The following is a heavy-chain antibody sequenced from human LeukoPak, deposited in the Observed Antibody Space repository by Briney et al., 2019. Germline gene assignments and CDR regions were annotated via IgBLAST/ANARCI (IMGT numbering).Heavy chain of an antibody. Sequence: SVKVSCKASGGTFSSYAISWVRQAPGQGLEWMGGIIPIFGTANYAQRFQGRVTITTDESTSTAYMELSSLRSEDTAVYYCARASLRYFGSLGGHFDCWGQGTLVTVSS. CDR1: GGTFSSYA. CDR2: IIPIFGTA. CDR3: ARASLRYFGSLGGHFDC. V-gene: IGHV1-69*05. D-gene: IGHD3-9*01. J-gene: IGHJ4*02.